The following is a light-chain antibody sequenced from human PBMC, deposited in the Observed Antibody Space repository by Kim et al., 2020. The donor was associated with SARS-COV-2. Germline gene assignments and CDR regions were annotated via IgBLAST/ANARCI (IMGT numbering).Light chain of an antibody. CDR3: QAWDSSTAV. CDR1: KLGDKY. J-gene: IGLJ2*01. V-gene: IGLV3-1*01. Sequence: VSPGQTASITCYGDKLGDKYACWYQQKPGQSPVLVIYQDSKRPSGIPERFSGSNSGNTATLTISGTKAMDEADYYCQAWDSSTAVFGGGTKLTVL. CDR2: QDS.